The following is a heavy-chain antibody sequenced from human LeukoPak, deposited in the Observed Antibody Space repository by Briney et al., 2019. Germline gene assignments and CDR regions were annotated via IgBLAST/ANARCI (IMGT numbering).Heavy chain of an antibody. D-gene: IGHD3-10*01. V-gene: IGHV4-59*01. CDR1: GGSMTAYY. CDR2: ISYSGST. J-gene: IGHJ3*01. Sequence: SETLSLTCTVCGGSMTAYYWSWIRQPPGKRLEWIGYISYSGSTTYNPSLKSRVAISVDTSKNQFSLKLTSVTAADTAVYYCARGDKITMIRGVNLGAFDVWGQGKMVTVSS. CDR3: ARGDKITMIRGVNLGAFDV.